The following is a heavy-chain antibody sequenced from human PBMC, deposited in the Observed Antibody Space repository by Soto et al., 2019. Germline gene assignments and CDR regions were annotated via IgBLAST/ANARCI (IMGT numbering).Heavy chain of an antibody. J-gene: IGHJ6*02. D-gene: IGHD2-21*02. CDR2: INAGNSNT. CDR1: GYTFTSYA. Sequence: QVQLVQSGAEEKKPGASVKVSCKASGYTFTSYAMHWVRQAPGQRLEWMGWINAGNSNTKYSQKFQGRVTITRDTSASTAYMELSSLRSEDTAVYYCASAYWGGDCSNYYYGMDVWGQGTTVTVSS. V-gene: IGHV1-3*05. CDR3: ASAYWGGDCSNYYYGMDV.